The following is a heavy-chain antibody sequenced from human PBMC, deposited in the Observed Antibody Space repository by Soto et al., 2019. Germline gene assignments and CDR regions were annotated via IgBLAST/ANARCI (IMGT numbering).Heavy chain of an antibody. Sequence: QMQLVESGGGVVQPGRSLRLSCAASGFTFRSYGIHWVRQAPGKGLEWVALIWFDGSKKYYVDSVKGRFAVSRDNSKNTLYLQMNSQRVEDTAVYYCARDRLVPYGYGMDVWGQGTTVTVSS. V-gene: IGHV3-33*01. CDR1: GFTFRSYG. D-gene: IGHD2-2*01. CDR2: IWFDGSKK. CDR3: ARDRLVPYGYGMDV. J-gene: IGHJ6*02.